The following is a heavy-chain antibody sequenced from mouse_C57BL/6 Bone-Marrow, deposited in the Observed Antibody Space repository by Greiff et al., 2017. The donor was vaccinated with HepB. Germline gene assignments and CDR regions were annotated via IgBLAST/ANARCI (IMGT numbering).Heavy chain of an antibody. D-gene: IGHD1-1*01. CDR3: AREGYYYGSSKGYYAMDY. Sequence: VQLQQSGPELVKPGDSVKISCKASGYSFTGYFMNWVMQSHGKSLEWIGRINPYNGDTFYNQKFKGKATLTVDKSSCTAHMELRSLTSEDSAVYYCAREGYYYGSSKGYYAMDYWGQGTSVTVSS. J-gene: IGHJ4*01. CDR2: INPYNGDT. CDR1: GYSFTGYF. V-gene: IGHV1-20*01.